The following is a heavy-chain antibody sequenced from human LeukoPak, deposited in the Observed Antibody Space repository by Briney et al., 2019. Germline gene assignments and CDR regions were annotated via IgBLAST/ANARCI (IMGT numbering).Heavy chain of an antibody. D-gene: IGHD2/OR15-2a*01. CDR2: IYYSGST. J-gene: IGHJ4*02. Sequence: SETLSLTXSVSSGSISDYYWSWIRQPPGKGLEWIGYIYYSGSTNYNPSLKSRVTILVDMSKNQFSLKMSSVTAADTAVYYCARELKVGNTGYYFDYWGQGTLVTVSS. CDR1: SGSISDYY. V-gene: IGHV4-59*01. CDR3: ARELKVGNTGYYFDY.